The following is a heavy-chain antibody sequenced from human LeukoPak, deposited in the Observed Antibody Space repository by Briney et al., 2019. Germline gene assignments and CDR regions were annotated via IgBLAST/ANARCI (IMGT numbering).Heavy chain of an antibody. D-gene: IGHD3-22*01. V-gene: IGHV4-61*01. CDR1: GGSVSSGSYY. Sequence: SETLSLTCTVSGGSVSSGSYYWSWIRQPPGKGLEWIGYIYYSGSTNYNPSLKSRVTISVDTSKNQFSLKLSPVTAADTAVYYCARVVGYYDSSGLFDYWGQGTLVTVSS. CDR3: ARVVGYYDSSGLFDY. J-gene: IGHJ4*02. CDR2: IYYSGST.